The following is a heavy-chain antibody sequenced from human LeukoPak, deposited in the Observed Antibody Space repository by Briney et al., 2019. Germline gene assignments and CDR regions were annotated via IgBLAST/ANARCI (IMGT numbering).Heavy chain of an antibody. CDR3: ARDKDIVVVPAANGWFDP. Sequence: ASVTVSCKASGYTFTSYGISWVRQAPGQGLEWMGWISAYNGNTNYAQKLQGRVTMTTDTSTSTAYMELRSLRSDDTAVYYCARDKDIVVVPAANGWFDPWGQGTLVTVSS. V-gene: IGHV1-18*01. CDR1: GYTFTSYG. D-gene: IGHD2-2*01. CDR2: ISAYNGNT. J-gene: IGHJ5*02.